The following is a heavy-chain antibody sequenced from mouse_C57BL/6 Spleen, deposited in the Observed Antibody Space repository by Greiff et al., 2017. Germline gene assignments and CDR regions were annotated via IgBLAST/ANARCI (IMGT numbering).Heavy chain of an antibody. V-gene: IGHV1-9*01. J-gene: IGHJ4*01. CDR2: ILPRSGST. Sequence: VQLQQSGAELVKPGASVKFSCKASGYTFTGYWIHWVKQRPGQGLEWIGDILPRSGSTNYNEKFKGKATLTADTSANTAYMQLSSLTTEDSAVYSCARKENSERDCYAMDYWGQGTSVTVSS. CDR3: ARKENSERDCYAMDY. CDR1: GYTFTGYW.